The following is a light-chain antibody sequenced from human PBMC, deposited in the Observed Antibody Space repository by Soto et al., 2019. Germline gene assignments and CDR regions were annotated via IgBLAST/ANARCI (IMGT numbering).Light chain of an antibody. Sequence: EIVMTQSPATLSVSPGDRATLSCRASQSVSSNLAWYQQKPGQAPRLLIYGASTRATRIPARFSGSGSGTEFTLTISSLQSEDFAVYFCQQHNNWPPWTFGQGTKVDIK. CDR2: GAS. CDR3: QQHNNWPPWT. CDR1: QSVSSN. J-gene: IGKJ1*01. V-gene: IGKV3-15*01.